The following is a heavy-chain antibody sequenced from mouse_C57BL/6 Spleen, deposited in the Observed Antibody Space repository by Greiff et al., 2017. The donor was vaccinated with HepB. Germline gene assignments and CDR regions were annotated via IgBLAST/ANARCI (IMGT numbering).Heavy chain of an antibody. CDR1: GFSLTSYA. D-gene: IGHD1-1*01. J-gene: IGHJ4*01. Sequence: VQVVESGPGLVAPSQSLSITCTVSGFSLTSYAISWVRQPPGKGLEWLGVIWTGGGTNYNSALKSRLSISKDNSKSQVFLKMNSLQTDDTARYYCARIYYYGSSYRDYAMDYWGQGTSVTVSS. V-gene: IGHV2-9-1*01. CDR2: IWTGGGT. CDR3: ARIYYYGSSYRDYAMDY.